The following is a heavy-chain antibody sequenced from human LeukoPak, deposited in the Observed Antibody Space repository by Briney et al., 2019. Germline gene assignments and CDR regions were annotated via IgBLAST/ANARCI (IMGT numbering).Heavy chain of an antibody. D-gene: IGHD4-17*01. CDR3: AESTVTAGVFDY. J-gene: IGHJ4*02. V-gene: IGHV4-34*01. CDR1: GGSFSGYY. CDR2: INHSGST. Sequence: PSETLSLTCAVYGGSFSGYYWSWIRQPPGKGLEWIGEINHSGSTNYNPSLKSRVTISVDTSKNQFSLKLSSVTAADTAVYYCAESTVTAGVFDYWGQGTLVTVSS.